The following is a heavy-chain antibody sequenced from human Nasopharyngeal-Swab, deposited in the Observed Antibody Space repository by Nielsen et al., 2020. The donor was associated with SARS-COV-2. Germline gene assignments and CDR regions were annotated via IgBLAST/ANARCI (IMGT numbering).Heavy chain of an antibody. V-gene: IGHV2-26*01. J-gene: IGHJ6*03. Sequence: WIRQPPGKALEWLAHILSSDEKSYSTSLRSRLTISKDTSKSQVVLTMTNLDPVDTATYYCARTRVVVVVAADKHDYYMDVWGKGTTVTVSS. D-gene: IGHD2-15*01. CDR2: ILSSDEK. CDR3: ARTRVVVVVAADKHDYYMDV.